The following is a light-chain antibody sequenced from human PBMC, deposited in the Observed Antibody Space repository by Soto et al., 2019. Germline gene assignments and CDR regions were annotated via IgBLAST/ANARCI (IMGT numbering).Light chain of an antibody. CDR3: SSYTTSGTLVV. CDR2: DVR. CDR1: SSDVDSYNY. Sequence: QLVLTQPASVSGSPGQSITISCTATSSDVDSYNYVSWYQHHPGKAPKLMIYDVRNRPSGVSNRFSGSRSGNTASLTISGLQAEDEADYYCSSYTTSGTLVVFGGGTKLTVL. V-gene: IGLV2-14*03. J-gene: IGLJ2*01.